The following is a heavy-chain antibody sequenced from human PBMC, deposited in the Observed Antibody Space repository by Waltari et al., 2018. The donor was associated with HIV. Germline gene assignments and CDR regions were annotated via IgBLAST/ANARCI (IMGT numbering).Heavy chain of an antibody. J-gene: IGHJ4*02. D-gene: IGHD2-8*01. CDR3: AKLIVLMVYAPGDY. CDR2: ISGSGGST. Sequence: EVQLLESGGNLVQPGGSLRLSCAASGFTFSSYAMSWVRQAPGKGLEWVSAISGSGGSTYYADSVKGRFTISRDNSKNTLYLQMNSLRAEDTAVYYCAKLIVLMVYAPGDYWGQGTLVTVSS. CDR1: GFTFSSYA. V-gene: IGHV3-23*01.